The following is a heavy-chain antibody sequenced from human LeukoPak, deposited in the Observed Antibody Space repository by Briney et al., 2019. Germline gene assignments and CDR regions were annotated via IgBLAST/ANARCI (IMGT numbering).Heavy chain of an antibody. Sequence: GGSLRLSCAASGFTFSDYVMHWVRQAPGKGLEWVAVVSYDGSNQYYADSVKGRFTISRDNSKNTFYLQMNSLRAEDTAVYFCARARGGTSLDYWGQGTLVTVSS. V-gene: IGHV3-30-3*01. CDR2: VSYDGSNQ. J-gene: IGHJ4*02. CDR3: ARARGGTSLDY. D-gene: IGHD3-10*01. CDR1: GFTFSDYV.